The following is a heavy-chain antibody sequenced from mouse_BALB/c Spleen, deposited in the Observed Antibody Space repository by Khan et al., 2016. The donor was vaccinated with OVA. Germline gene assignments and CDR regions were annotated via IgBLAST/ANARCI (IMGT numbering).Heavy chain of an antibody. D-gene: IGHD1-2*01. CDR2: ISPGSGDT. V-gene: IGHV1-77*01. CDR1: GYTFTDYY. CDR3: ARRNYFGYTLAY. Sequence: QVQLQQSGAELARPGASVKLSCKASGYTFTDYYINWVKQRTGQGLEWIGEISPGSGDTYYNEKFKGKATLTADKSSSKVYMQLSSLTAEASAVYYCARRNYFGYTLAYWGQGTLVTVSA. J-gene: IGHJ3*01.